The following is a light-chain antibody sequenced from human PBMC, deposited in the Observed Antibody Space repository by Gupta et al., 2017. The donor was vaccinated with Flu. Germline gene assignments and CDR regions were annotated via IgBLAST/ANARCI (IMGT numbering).Light chain of an antibody. CDR1: GGGSKG. V-gene: IGLV3-21*03. Sequence: QGKTTRSACWGNGGGSKGVHWYQLKTGQAPLLVVNDDSNRPAGIPGRFSGSKSYNTSTLIISENEDGDEADYYCQERDSSSDPVFGAGTKVTVL. CDR3: QERDSSSDPV. J-gene: IGLJ1*01. CDR2: DDS.